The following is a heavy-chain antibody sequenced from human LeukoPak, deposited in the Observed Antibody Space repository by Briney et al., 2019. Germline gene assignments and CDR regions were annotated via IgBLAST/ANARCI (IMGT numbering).Heavy chain of an antibody. D-gene: IGHD3-22*01. CDR1: AASISNYY. V-gene: IGHV4-4*09. J-gene: IGHJ4*02. CDR3: ASPRSGYRYTFDY. Sequence: SETLPLTCAVSAASISNYYWSWIRQAPGKGLEWIGYISTSGSTNYNPSLKSRVSISLDTSKNRFSLNLNFVTAADTAVYYCASPRSGYRYTFDYWGQGALVTVSS. CDR2: ISTSGST.